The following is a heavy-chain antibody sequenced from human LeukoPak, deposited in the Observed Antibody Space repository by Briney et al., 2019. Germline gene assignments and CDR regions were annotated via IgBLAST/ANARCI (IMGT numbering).Heavy chain of an antibody. CDR2: LFASGYS. CDR1: GFSVSVNY. V-gene: IGHV3-66*01. CDR3: AKDPIVSSNYYYFDY. D-gene: IGHD3-9*01. J-gene: IGHJ4*02. Sequence: PGGSLRLSCAASGFSVSVNYMSWVRQAPGKGLEWVSVLFASGYSKYADSVKGRFTISRDNSENTLDLHMHSLRAEDTAVYYCAKDPIVSSNYYYFDYWGQGTLVTVSS.